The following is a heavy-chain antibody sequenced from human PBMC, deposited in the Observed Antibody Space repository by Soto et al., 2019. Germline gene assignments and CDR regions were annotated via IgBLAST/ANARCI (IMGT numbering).Heavy chain of an antibody. D-gene: IGHD1-26*01. V-gene: IGHV4-34*01. CDR3: ARLGGSYAVPHFDY. J-gene: IGHJ4*02. CDR2: IYHSGST. Sequence: SETLSLTCAVYGGSFSGYSWSWIRQPPGKGLEWIGYIYHSGSTYYNPSLKSRVTISVDTSKNQFSLKLSSVTAADTAVYYCARLGGSYAVPHFDYWGQGTLVTVSS. CDR1: GGSFSGYS.